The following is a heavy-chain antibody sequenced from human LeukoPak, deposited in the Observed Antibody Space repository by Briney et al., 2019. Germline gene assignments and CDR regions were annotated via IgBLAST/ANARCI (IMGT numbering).Heavy chain of an antibody. Sequence: GGSLRLSCAASGFTFNSYAIHWVRQAPGKGLEWVAVISYDGSNKYYADSVKGQFTISRDNSKDRLYLQMNSLRPEDTAMYYCARVRGGRSWYYYGMDVWGRGTTVTVSS. D-gene: IGHD3-16*01. CDR3: ARVRGGRSWYYYGMDV. V-gene: IGHV3-30*04. CDR1: GFTFNSYA. CDR2: ISYDGSNK. J-gene: IGHJ6*02.